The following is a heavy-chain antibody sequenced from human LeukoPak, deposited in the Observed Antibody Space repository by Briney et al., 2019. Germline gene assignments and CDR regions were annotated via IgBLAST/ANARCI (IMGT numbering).Heavy chain of an antibody. CDR2: IYSGGST. D-gene: IGHD2-15*01. J-gene: IGHJ5*02. V-gene: IGHV3-53*01. CDR3: ARVRYCSGGSCPQGNWFDP. Sequence: GGSLRLSCAASGFTVSSNYMTWVRQAPGKGLEWVSDIYSGGSTYYADSVKGRFTISRDNSKNTLYLQMNSLRAEDTAVCYCARVRYCSGGSCPQGNWFDPWGQGTLVTVSS. CDR1: GFTVSSNY.